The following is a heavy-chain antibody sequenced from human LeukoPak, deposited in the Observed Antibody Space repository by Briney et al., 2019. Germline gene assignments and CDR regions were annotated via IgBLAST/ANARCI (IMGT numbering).Heavy chain of an antibody. CDR3: ARELGWQQLSPPGFDP. V-gene: IGHV4-61*08. Sequence: PSETLSLTCTVSGGSISSGGYYWSWIRQHPGKGLEWIGYIYYSGSTNYNPSLKSRVTISVDTSKNQFSLKLSSVTAADTAVYYCARELGWQQLSPPGFDPWGQGTLVTVSS. D-gene: IGHD6-13*01. CDR1: GGSISSGGYY. J-gene: IGHJ5*02. CDR2: IYYSGST.